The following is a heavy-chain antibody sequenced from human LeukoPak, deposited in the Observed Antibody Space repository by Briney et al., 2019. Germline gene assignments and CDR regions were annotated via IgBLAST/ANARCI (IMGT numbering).Heavy chain of an antibody. CDR2: IYYSGST. D-gene: IGHD3-22*01. V-gene: IGHV4-59*01. J-gene: IGHJ6*03. CDR3: ARLVYYYDSSGYSNYYYYMDV. CDR1: GGSISSYY. Sequence: SETLSLTCTLSGGSISSYYWTWIRQPPGKGLEWIGYIYYSGSTNYNPSLKSRVIISADTSKNQFSLKLNSVTAADTAVYYCARLVYYYDSSGYSNYYYYMDVWGKGTTVTVSS.